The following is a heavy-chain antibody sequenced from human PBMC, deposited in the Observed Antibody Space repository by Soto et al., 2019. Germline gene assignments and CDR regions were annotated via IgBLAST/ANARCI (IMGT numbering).Heavy chain of an antibody. CDR1: VYSFTGYW. CDR2: VYPSDSRT. V-gene: IGHV5-51*01. J-gene: IGHJ5*02. Sequence: GALKVSREPSVYSFTGYWIVCVRQMPGKGLDWLGIVYPSDSRTKYITSFQGQVTISDDTSTSTAYLQWTSVKASDTAMYYCARGNVANWFGPWGQGTLVTVSS. CDR3: ARGNVANWFGP.